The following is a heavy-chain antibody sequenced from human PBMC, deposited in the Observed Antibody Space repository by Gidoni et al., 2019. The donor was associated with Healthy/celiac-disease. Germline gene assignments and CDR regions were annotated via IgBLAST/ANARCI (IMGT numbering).Heavy chain of an antibody. D-gene: IGHD2-8*01. J-gene: IGHJ4*02. CDR3: AKGVYAILGANKPTDY. CDR2: ISGSGGST. Sequence: GASGFTFSSYAMSWVRQAPGKGLEWVSAISGSGGSTYYADSVKGRFTISRDNSKNTLYLQMNSLRAEDTAVYYCAKGVYAILGANKPTDYWGQGTLVTVSS. V-gene: IGHV3-23*01. CDR1: GFTFSSYA.